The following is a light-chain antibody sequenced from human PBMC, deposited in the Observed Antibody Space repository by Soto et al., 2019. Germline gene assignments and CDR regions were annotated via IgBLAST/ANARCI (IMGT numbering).Light chain of an antibody. V-gene: IGKV4-1*01. CDR2: WAS. CDR1: RTLLNSSNSKNY. CDR3: QQYFSAPFT. Sequence: DTVMTQSPDSLAVSLGERATINCKSSRTLLNSSNSKNYVAWYQQKPGQPPKLLIYWASTRESGVPDRFSGRGSGTDFPLTLNSLQTEDVAVYYCQQYFSAPFTFGQGTKLEIK. J-gene: IGKJ2*01.